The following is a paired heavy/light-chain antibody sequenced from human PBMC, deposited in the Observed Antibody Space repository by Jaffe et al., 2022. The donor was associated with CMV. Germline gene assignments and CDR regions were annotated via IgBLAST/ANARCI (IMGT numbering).Light chain of an antibody. CDR3: MQALQTPLT. CDR2: LGS. CDR1: QSLLHSNGYNY. V-gene: IGKV2-28*01. Sequence: DIVMTQSPLSLPVTPGEPASISCRSSQSLLHSNGYNYLDWYLQKPGQSPQLLIYLGSNRASGVPDRFSGSGSGTDFTLKISRVEAEDVGVYYCMQALQTPLTFGQGTKLEIK. J-gene: IGKJ2*01.
Heavy chain of an antibody. Sequence: EVQLLESGGGLVQPGGSLRLSCAASGFTFSSYAMSWVRQAPGKGLEWVSAISGSGGSTYYADSVKGRFTISRDNSKNTLYLQMNSLRAEDTAVYYCAKDDLLLIYGGNSGADSFDYWGQGTLVTVSS. CDR3: AKDDLLLIYGGNSGADSFDY. CDR2: ISGSGGST. V-gene: IGHV3-23*01. D-gene: IGHD2-21*02. J-gene: IGHJ4*02. CDR1: GFTFSSYA.